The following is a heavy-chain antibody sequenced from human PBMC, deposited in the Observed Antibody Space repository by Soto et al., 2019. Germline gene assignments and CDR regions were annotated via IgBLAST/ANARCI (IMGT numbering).Heavy chain of an antibody. J-gene: IGHJ5*02. V-gene: IGHV4-39*01. CDR1: GGSISTSGYF. D-gene: IGHD4-4*01. CDR3: ATSNWFDP. Sequence: QLQLQESGPGLVKPSETLSLTCTVSGGSISTSGYFWGWIRQPPGKGLEWIGTIYYSGSTYYNPSLKSRVTISVDTSKNQFSLKLSSVTAADTAVYYCATSNWFDPWGQGTPVTVSS. CDR2: IYYSGST.